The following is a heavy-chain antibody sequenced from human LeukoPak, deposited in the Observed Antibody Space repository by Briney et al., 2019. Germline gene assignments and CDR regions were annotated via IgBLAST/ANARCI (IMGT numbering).Heavy chain of an antibody. Sequence: SETLSLTCTVSGGSLSRYYWSWIRQPPGKGLEWIGYIYYSGSPNYNPSLKSRVSISADTSKRQFSLKLTSVTAADTAVYYCAGDQADSSGYSAGAFDIWGQGTMVTVSS. D-gene: IGHD3-22*01. J-gene: IGHJ3*02. CDR1: GGSLSRYY. CDR3: AGDQADSSGYSAGAFDI. CDR2: IYYSGSP. V-gene: IGHV4-59*01.